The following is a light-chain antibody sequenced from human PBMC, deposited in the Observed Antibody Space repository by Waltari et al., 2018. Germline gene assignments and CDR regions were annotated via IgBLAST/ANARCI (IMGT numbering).Light chain of an antibody. J-gene: IGKJ5*01. V-gene: IGKV3-20*01. CDR1: QSLSGDY. Sequence: EIVLTQSPGTLSLSPGERVTLSCRASQSLSGDYVAWYQQTPGQAPRLLFYDVSRRAPGVPDRSSASGSGTDFTRTISRLEPGDFAVYCWQQYGNSPFAFGQGTLLEIK. CDR2: DVS. CDR3: QQYGNSPFA.